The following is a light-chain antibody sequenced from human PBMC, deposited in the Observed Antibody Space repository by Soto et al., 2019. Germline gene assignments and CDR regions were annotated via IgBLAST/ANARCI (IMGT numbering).Light chain of an antibody. CDR1: QGITTY. J-gene: IGKJ4*01. CDR3: QQIYSAPLT. V-gene: IGKV1-39*01. CDR2: AAS. Sequence: IRMTQSPSSFSASTGDRVTITCRASQGITTYLNWYRQKPGKAPKLLIYAASSLQSGVPSRFSGSGSETEFTLSISSLQPEDFATYFCQQIYSAPLTFGGGTKVDIK.